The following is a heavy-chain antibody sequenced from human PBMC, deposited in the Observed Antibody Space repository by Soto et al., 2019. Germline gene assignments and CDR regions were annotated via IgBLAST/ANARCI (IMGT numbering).Heavy chain of an antibody. J-gene: IGHJ4*02. V-gene: IGHV4-34*01. D-gene: IGHD3-22*01. CDR1: GGSFSGYY. CDR3: ARAKYYYDSSGYYNFDY. Sequence: QVQLQQWGAGLLKPSETLSLTCAVYGGSFSGYYWSWIRQPPGKGLEWIGEINHSGSTNYNPSLKSRVTISVGTSKNQFSLKLSSVTAADTAVYYCARAKYYYDSSGYYNFDYWGQGTLVTVSS. CDR2: INHSGST.